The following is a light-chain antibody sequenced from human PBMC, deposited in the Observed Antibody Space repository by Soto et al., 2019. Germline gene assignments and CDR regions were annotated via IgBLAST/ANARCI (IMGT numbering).Light chain of an antibody. Sequence: EIVMTQSPATLSVSPGERATLSCRASQSLGKNLAWYQQVPGQAPRLLIYDASTRATGIPARFSGSGSGAEFTLTISGLESEDFAVYYCQQYNNWPPLTFGGGTKVEIK. CDR3: QQYNNWPPLT. J-gene: IGKJ4*01. CDR2: DAS. V-gene: IGKV3-15*01. CDR1: QSLGKN.